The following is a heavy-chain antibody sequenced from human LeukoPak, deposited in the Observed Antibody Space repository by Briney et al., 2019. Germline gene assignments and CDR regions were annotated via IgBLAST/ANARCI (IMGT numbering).Heavy chain of an antibody. CDR2: ISWNSGSI. J-gene: IGHJ4*02. Sequence: PGRSLRLSCAASGFTFDDYAMHWVRQAPGKGLEWVSGISWNSGSIGYADSVKGRFTISRDNAKNSLYLQMNSLRAEDTALYYCAKDQSGIAAAGPFDYWGQGTLVTVSS. CDR3: AKDQSGIAAAGPFDY. CDR1: GFTFDDYA. D-gene: IGHD6-13*01. V-gene: IGHV3-9*01.